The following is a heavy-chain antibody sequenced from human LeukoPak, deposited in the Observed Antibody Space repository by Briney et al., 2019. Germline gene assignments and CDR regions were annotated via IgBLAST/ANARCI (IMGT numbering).Heavy chain of an antibody. Sequence: GGSLRLSCAASGFTFSSYAMHWVRQAPGKGLEWVAVISYDGSSKYYADSVKGRFTISKDNSKNTLYLQMNSLRAEDTAVYYCARDLSSAFDYWGQGTLVTVSS. CDR3: ARDLSSAFDY. CDR1: GFTFSSYA. CDR2: ISYDGSSK. V-gene: IGHV3-30*01. J-gene: IGHJ4*02. D-gene: IGHD6-19*01.